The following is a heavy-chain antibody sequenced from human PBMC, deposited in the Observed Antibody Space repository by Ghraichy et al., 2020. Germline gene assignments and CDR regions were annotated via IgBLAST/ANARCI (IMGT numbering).Heavy chain of an antibody. CDR2: ISWNSGSI. J-gene: IGHJ4*02. CDR1: GFTFDDYA. CDR3: AKDVGSSSPEGVDY. V-gene: IGHV3-9*01. Sequence: LRLSCAASGFTFDDYAMHWVRQAPGKGLEWVSGISWNSGSIGYADSVKGRFTISRDNAKNSLYLQMNSLRAEDTALYYCAKDVGSSSPEGVDYWGQGTVVTVSS. D-gene: IGHD6-6*01.